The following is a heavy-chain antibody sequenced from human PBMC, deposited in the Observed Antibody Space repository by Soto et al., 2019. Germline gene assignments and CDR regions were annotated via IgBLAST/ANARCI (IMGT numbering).Heavy chain of an antibody. CDR3: AKPSTQSYEFWSGYSTHTNYYMDV. D-gene: IGHD3-3*01. V-gene: IGHV3-30*18. Sequence: QVQLVESGGGVVQPGRSLRLSCAASGFTFSSYGMHWVRQAPGKGLEWVAVISYDGSNKYYADSVKGRFTISRDNSKNMLYLQMNSLSAEDTAVYYCAKPSTQSYEFWSGYSTHTNYYMDVWGKGTTVTVSS. J-gene: IGHJ6*03. CDR2: ISYDGSNK. CDR1: GFTFSSYG.